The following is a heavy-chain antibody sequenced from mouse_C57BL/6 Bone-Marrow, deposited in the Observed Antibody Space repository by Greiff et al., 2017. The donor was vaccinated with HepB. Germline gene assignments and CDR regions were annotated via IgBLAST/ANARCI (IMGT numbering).Heavy chain of an antibody. D-gene: IGHD1-1*01. Sequence: QVQLQQSGAELAKPGASVKLSCKASGYTFTSYWMHWVKQRPGQGLEWIGYINPSSGYTKYNQKFKDKATLTADKSSSTAYMQLSSLTYEDSAVYDCARTYYGSSYYFDYWGQGTTLTVSS. V-gene: IGHV1-7*01. CDR1: GYTFTSYW. J-gene: IGHJ2*01. CDR2: INPSSGYT. CDR3: ARTYYGSSYYFDY.